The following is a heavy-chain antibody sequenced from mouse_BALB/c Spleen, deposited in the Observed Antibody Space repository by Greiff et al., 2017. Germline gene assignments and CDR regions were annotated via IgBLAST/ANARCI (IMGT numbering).Heavy chain of an antibody. Sequence: QVQLQQPGAELVMPGASVKMSCKASGYTFTDYWMHWVKQRPGQGLEWIGAIDTSDSYTSYNQKFKGKATLTVDESSSTAYMQLSSLTFEDSAVYYCARGGYRYDLDYWGQGTTLTVSS. D-gene: IGHD2-14*01. CDR3: ARGGYRYDLDY. CDR1: GYTFTDYW. J-gene: IGHJ2*01. V-gene: IGHV1-69*01. CDR2: IDTSDSYT.